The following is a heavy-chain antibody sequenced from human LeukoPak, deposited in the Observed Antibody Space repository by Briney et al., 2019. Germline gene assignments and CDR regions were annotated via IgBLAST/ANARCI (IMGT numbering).Heavy chain of an antibody. CDR2: IASETYGGTA. CDR3: TRDQTPYY. CDR1: GFTFSSYA. V-gene: IGHV3-49*04. Sequence: GGSLRLSCAASGFTFSSYAMTWVRQAPGKGLEWVGFIASETYGGTAEYAASVKGRFTISRDDSKSIAYLQMNSLKTEDTAVYYCTRDQTPYYWGQGTLVTVSS. J-gene: IGHJ4*02.